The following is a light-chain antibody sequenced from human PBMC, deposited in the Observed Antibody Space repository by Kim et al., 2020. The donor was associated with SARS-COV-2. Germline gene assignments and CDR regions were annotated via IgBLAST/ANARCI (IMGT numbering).Light chain of an antibody. CDR1: QSVSSSY. J-gene: IGKJ2*01. CDR3: QQYGSSPGYT. Sequence: EIVLTQSPGTLSLSPGERATLSCRASQSVSSSYLAWYQQKPGQAPRLLIYGASSRATGIPDRFSGSGSGTDFTLTISRLEPEDFAVYYCQQYGSSPGYTFGQGTTLEI. CDR2: GAS. V-gene: IGKV3-20*01.